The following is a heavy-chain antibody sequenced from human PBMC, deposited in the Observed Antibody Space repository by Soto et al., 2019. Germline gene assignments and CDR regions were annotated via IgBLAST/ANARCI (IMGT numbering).Heavy chain of an antibody. CDR2: IFFSGST. Sequence: QLQLQESGPGLVKPSETLSLTCTVSGGSISSSSHFWGWIRQPPGKGLEWIGNIFFSGSTYYNPSLESRVTISVDTSRNQFSLKLSSVTAADTAVYYCARLDVGIGEYFFDYWGQGTLVTVSS. CDR1: GGSISSSSHF. CDR3: ARLDVGIGEYFFDY. V-gene: IGHV4-39*01. J-gene: IGHJ4*02. D-gene: IGHD7-27*01.